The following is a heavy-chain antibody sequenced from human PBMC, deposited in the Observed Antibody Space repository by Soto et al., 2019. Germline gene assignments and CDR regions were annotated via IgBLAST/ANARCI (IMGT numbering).Heavy chain of an antibody. V-gene: IGHV4-31*03. D-gene: IGHD2-2*02. J-gene: IGHJ4*02. Sequence: QVQLQESGPGLVKPSQTLSLTCTVSGGSISSGGYYWSWIRQHPGKGLEWIGYIYYSGSTYYNPSLKSRVTISVDTSKNQFPLKLSSVTAADTAVYYCARDQGDVVVPAAIHWGQGTLVTVSS. CDR2: IYYSGST. CDR3: ARDQGDVVVPAAIH. CDR1: GGSISSGGYY.